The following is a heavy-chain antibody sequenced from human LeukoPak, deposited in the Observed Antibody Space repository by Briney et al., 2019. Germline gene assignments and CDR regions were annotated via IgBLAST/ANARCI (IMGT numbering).Heavy chain of an antibody. J-gene: IGHJ3*02. Sequence: PSQTLSLTCTVSGGSISSGGYYWSWIRQPPGKGLEWIGYIYHSGSTYYNPSLKSRVTISVDRSKNQFSLKLSSVTAADTAVYYCARAGLFGGPPRIWGQGTMVTVSS. CDR3: ARAGLFGGPPRI. CDR1: GGSISSGGYY. V-gene: IGHV4-30-2*01. D-gene: IGHD3-16*01. CDR2: IYHSGST.